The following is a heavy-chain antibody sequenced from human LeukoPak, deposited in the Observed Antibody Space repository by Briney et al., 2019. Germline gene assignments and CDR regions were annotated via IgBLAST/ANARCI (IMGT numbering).Heavy chain of an antibody. V-gene: IGHV3-30*18. Sequence: PGGSLRLSCAPSGFTFSSYGMHWVRQAPGKGLEWVAVISYDGSNKYYADSVKGRFTISRDNSKNTLYLQMNSLRAEDTAVYYCAKDRVPTMIKGYFDYWGQGTLVTVSS. CDR1: GFTFSSYG. CDR2: ISYDGSNK. J-gene: IGHJ4*02. CDR3: AKDRVPTMIKGYFDY. D-gene: IGHD3-22*01.